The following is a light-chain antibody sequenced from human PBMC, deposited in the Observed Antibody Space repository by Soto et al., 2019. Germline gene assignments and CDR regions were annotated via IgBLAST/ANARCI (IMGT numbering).Light chain of an antibody. J-gene: IGKJ1*01. V-gene: IGKV1-6*01. CDR1: QDIRYT. CDR2: AAS. CDR3: LQYYNFSWT. Sequence: AIQMTQSPSSLSASVGDRVAISCRASQDIRYTLAWYQQKPGEAPKLLIFAASNLQSGVPSRFSGSGSVTDFTLAITGLQPEDFATYYCLQYYNFSWTFGQGTKVEVK.